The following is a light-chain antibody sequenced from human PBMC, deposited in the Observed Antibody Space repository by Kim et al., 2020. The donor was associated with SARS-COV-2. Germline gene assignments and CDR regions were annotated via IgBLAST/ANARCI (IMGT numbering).Light chain of an antibody. CDR2: QDS. Sequence: STGQTASITCSGEKLGDKYACWYQQKPGQSPVLVIYQDSKRPSGIPERFSGSNSGNTATLTISGTQAMDEADYYCQAWDSSTVVFGGGTQLTVL. V-gene: IGLV3-1*01. CDR1: KLGDKY. CDR3: QAWDSSTVV. J-gene: IGLJ2*01.